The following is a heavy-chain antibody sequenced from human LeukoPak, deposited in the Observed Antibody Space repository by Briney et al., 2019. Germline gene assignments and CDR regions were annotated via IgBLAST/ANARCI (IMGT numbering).Heavy chain of an antibody. J-gene: IGHJ4*02. V-gene: IGHV1-8*01. CDR2: MNPNSGNT. Sequence: ASVKVSCKASGYTLTSYDINWVRQATGQGLEWMGWMNPNSGNTGYAQKFQGRVTMTRNTSISTAYMELSSLRSEDTAVYYCASADGDRHPPSIDYWGQGTLVTVSS. D-gene: IGHD4-17*01. CDR1: GYTLTSYD. CDR3: ASADGDRHPPSIDY.